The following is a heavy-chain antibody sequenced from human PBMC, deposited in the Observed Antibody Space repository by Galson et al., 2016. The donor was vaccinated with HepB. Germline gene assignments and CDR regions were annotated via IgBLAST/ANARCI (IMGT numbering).Heavy chain of an antibody. CDR2: ISRSGDST. CDR3: ARDLPDDSVEYVDVFDL. V-gene: IGHV3-11*01. J-gene: IGHJ3*01. CDR1: GFTFSDYH. Sequence: SLRLSCAASGFTFSDYHMNWIRQAPGKGLEWISYISRSGDSTLYAASVRGRFSISRDNAKKSLYLQMTNLRAEDTAVHFCARDLPDDSVEYVDVFDLWGQGTMVTVSS. D-gene: IGHD4-17*01.